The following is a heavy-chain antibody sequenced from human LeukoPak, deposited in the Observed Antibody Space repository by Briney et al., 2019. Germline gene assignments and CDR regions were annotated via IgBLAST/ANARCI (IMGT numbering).Heavy chain of an antibody. V-gene: IGHV3-9*01. CDR2: ISWNSSNI. CDR1: GFNFHDYA. Sequence: GRSLRLSCAASGFNFHDYAMHWVRQAPGKGLEWVAGISWNSSNIYYADSVKGRFSVSRDNAKNSLYLQMDRLRARDTAVYYCANRISISWSTIHGALDIWGQGTMVSVSS. CDR3: ANRISISWSTIHGALDI. J-gene: IGHJ3*02. D-gene: IGHD6-13*01.